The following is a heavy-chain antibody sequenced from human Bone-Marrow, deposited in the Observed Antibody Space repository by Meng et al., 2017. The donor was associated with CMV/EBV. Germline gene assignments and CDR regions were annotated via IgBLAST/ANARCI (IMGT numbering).Heavy chain of an antibody. D-gene: IGHD3-16*01. CDR3: AKDLLLFGGPNAYFDY. CDR2: IRHDGTNK. CDR1: GFRFDDYG. V-gene: IGHV3-30*02. J-gene: IGHJ4*02. Sequence: GESLKISCAASGFRFDDYGMHWVCQTPGKGLEWVAFIRHDGTNKFYGDSVKGRFTISRDNSKNTVYLQMNSLRPEETAVYYCAKDLLLFGGPNAYFDYWGQGTLVTVSS.